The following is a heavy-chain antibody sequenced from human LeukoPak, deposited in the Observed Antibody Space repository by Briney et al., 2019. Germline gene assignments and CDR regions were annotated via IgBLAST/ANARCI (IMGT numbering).Heavy chain of an antibody. CDR1: VFSFSIYA. Sequence: GGSLRLSCEASVFSFSIYAMSCARKAPGRGVEWVSSISGNGGSTYYANSVKGRFTIARHNYKNTLYMEMNSLREENTALYYCVKGGQRYDFWWFDLWGRGPVVTVS. CDR2: ISGNGGST. V-gene: IGHV3-23*01. D-gene: IGHD3-3*01. J-gene: IGHJ5*01. CDR3: VKGGQRYDFWWFDL.